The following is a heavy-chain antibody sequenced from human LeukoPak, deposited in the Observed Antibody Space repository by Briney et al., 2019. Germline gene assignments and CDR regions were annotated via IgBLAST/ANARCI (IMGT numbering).Heavy chain of an antibody. CDR1: GGSISSFY. D-gene: IGHD6-13*01. CDR2: IYYSGST. Sequence: SETLSLTCTVSGGSISSFYWSWIRQPPGKGLEWIGYIYYSGSTNYNPSLKSRVTISVDTSKNQFSLRLNSVTAADTAVYYCARLSSGSSSWYDIDYWGQGTPVTVSS. V-gene: IGHV4-59*08. J-gene: IGHJ4*02. CDR3: ARLSSGSSSWYDIDY.